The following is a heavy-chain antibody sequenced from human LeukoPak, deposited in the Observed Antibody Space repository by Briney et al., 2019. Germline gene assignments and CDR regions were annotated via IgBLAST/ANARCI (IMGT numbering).Heavy chain of an antibody. CDR1: GYTFTNFG. Sequence: ASVKVSCKAFGYTFTNFGVSWVRQAPGQGLEWMGWISAYNGNTNYAQKLQGRVTMTTDTSTSTAYMELRSLRSDDTAVYYCARVHYDTPNNAFDIWGQGTMVTVSS. D-gene: IGHD3-9*01. CDR3: ARVHYDTPNNAFDI. J-gene: IGHJ3*02. V-gene: IGHV1-18*01. CDR2: ISAYNGNT.